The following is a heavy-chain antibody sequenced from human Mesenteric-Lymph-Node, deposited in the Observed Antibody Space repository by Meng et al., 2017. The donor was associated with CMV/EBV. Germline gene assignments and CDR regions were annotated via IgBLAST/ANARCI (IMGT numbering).Heavy chain of an antibody. CDR2: ISGSGGST. J-gene: IGHJ4*02. V-gene: IGHV3-23*01. CDR3: AKAMRSSEWLFDY. Sequence: RGSLRLSCEASGFNFSNYWMHWVRQAPGRGLEWVSAISGSGGSTFYADSVKGRFTISRDNSRDTLYLQMNSLRAEDTALYYCAKAMRSSEWLFDYWGQGTLVTVSS. D-gene: IGHD3-3*01. CDR1: GFNFSNYW.